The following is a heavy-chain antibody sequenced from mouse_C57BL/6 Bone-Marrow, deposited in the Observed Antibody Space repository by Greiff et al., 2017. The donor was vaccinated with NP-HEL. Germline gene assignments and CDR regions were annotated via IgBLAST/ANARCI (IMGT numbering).Heavy chain of an antibody. CDR1: GFSLTSYA. CDR2: IWTGGGT. CDR3: ARNLIYDGSYEYYFDY. V-gene: IGHV2-9-1*01. D-gene: IGHD2-3*01. J-gene: IGHJ2*01. Sequence: VMLVESGPGLVAPSQSLSITCTVSGFSLTSYAISWVRQPPGKGLEWLGVIWTGGGTNYNSALKSRLSISKDNSKSQVFLKMNSLQTDDTARYYCARNLIYDGSYEYYFDYWGQGTTLTVSS.